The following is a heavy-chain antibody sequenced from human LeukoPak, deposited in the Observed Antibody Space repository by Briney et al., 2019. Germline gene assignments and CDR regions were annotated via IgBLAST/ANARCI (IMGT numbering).Heavy chain of an antibody. CDR3: ARVWNYGSGSYIHPTRSYYYYYMDV. CDR1: GYTFTSYG. Sequence: ASVKVSCKAPGYTFTSYGISWVRQAPGQGLEWMGWISAYNGNTNYAQKLQGRVTMTTDTSTSTAYMELRSLRSDDTAVYHCARVWNYGSGSYIHPTRSYYYYYMDVWGKGTTVTISS. CDR2: ISAYNGNT. D-gene: IGHD3-10*01. V-gene: IGHV1-18*01. J-gene: IGHJ6*03.